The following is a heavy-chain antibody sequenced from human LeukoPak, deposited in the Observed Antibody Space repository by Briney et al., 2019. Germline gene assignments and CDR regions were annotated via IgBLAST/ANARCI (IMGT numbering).Heavy chain of an antibody. D-gene: IGHD3-16*01. CDR3: AKDMDLDDYVWGSPFDY. CDR1: GFTFDDYA. Sequence: GGSLRLSCAASGFTFDDYAMHWVRQAPEKGLEWVSLISWDGGSTYYADSVKGRFTISRDNSKNSLYLQMNSLRAEDTALYYCAKDMDLDDYVWGSPFDYWGQGTLVTVSS. J-gene: IGHJ4*02. V-gene: IGHV3-43D*03. CDR2: ISWDGGST.